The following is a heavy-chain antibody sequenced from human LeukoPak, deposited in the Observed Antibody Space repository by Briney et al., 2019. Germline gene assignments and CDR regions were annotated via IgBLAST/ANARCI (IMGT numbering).Heavy chain of an antibody. CDR2: ISGSADIT. J-gene: IGHJ5*02. CDR1: GFDFWNYA. CDR3: AKGAAAGKVDWFDP. D-gene: IGHD6-13*01. V-gene: IGHV3-23*01. Sequence: PGGSLRLSCAASGFDFWNYAMSRVRQAPGKGLQWVSSISGSADITHYADSVRGRFTIFRGTSMNTLFLQMNSLGAEDTAVYYCAKGAAAGKVDWFDPWGQGTLVTVSS.